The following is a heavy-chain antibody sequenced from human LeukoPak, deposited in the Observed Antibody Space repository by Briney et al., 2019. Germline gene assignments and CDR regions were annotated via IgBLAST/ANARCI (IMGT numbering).Heavy chain of an antibody. V-gene: IGHV4-31*03. CDR1: GGSISSGGYY. D-gene: IGHD3-22*01. J-gene: IGHJ4*02. Sequence: SQTLSLTCTVSGGSISSGGYYWSWIRQHPGKGLEWIGYIYYSGSTYYNPSLKSRVTISVDTSKNQFSLKLSSATAADTAVYYCARGVNYYDSSGYYYVGYYFDYWGQGTLVTVSS. CDR2: IYYSGST. CDR3: ARGVNYYDSSGYYYVGYYFDY.